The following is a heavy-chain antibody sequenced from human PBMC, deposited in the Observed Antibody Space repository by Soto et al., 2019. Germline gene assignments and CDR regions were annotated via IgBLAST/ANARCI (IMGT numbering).Heavy chain of an antibody. V-gene: IGHV3-33*01. CDR3: ARDEGHFDY. CDR1: GFTFISYG. J-gene: IGHJ4*02. CDR2: IWYDGSNK. Sequence: PGGSLRLSCAASGFTFISYGMHWVRQAPCKGLEWVAVIWYDGSNKYYADSVKGRFTISRDNSKNTLYLQMNSLRAEDTAVYYCARDEGHFDYWGQGTLVTVSS.